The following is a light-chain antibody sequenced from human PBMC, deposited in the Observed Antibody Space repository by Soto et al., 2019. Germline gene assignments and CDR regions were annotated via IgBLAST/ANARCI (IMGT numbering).Light chain of an antibody. CDR1: QSVNSNY. V-gene: IGKV3-20*01. CDR3: QQYYNSPRT. CDR2: GAS. Sequence: EIVLTQSPGTLSLSPGERATISCRASQSVNSNYFGWYQQKPGQTPRVLMYGASSRATGIPDRFSGSGSGTDFTLTISRLEPEDFAVYYCQQYYNSPRTFGQGTKVEIK. J-gene: IGKJ1*01.